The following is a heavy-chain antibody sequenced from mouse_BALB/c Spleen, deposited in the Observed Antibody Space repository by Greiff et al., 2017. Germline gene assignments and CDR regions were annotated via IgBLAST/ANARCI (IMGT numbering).Heavy chain of an antibody. Sequence: VKLMESGAELVRPGTSVKVSCKASGYAFTNYLIEWVKQRPGQGLEWIGVINPGSGGTNYNEKFKGKATLTADKSSSTAYMQLSSLTSDDSAVYFCARDYDYSWFAYWGQGTLVTVSA. CDR3: ARDYDYSWFAY. CDR1: GYAFTNYL. D-gene: IGHD2-4*01. J-gene: IGHJ3*01. V-gene: IGHV1-54*01. CDR2: INPGSGGT.